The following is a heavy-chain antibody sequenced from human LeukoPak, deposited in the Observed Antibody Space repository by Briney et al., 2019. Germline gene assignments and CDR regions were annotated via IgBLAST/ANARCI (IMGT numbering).Heavy chain of an antibody. CDR3: VRPDGNSFDF. Sequence: KSSETLSLTCSVSGGSLSSSSYYWGWIRQPPGRGLEWIGNIYETGSTNYNPSLKSRVTISVDTSKNQFSLKLSSVTAADTAVYYSVRPDGNSFDFWGQGTMVTVSS. CDR2: IYETGST. J-gene: IGHJ3*01. D-gene: IGHD2/OR15-2a*01. V-gene: IGHV4-39*01. CDR1: GGSLSSSSYY.